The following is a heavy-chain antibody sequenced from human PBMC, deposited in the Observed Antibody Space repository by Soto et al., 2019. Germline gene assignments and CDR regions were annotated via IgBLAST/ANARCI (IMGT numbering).Heavy chain of an antibody. V-gene: IGHV3-53*01. J-gene: IGHJ4*02. CDR1: GFAFSSNY. CDR3: ARGYGSGSHFFDY. CDR2: SYSGGST. Sequence: GSLKLSCAASGFAFSSNYMALVGQAPGKGLEWVSLSYSGGSTHYADSVKGRFTISRDSYKNTLYLHMNSLRVEDTAVYYCARGYGSGSHFFDYWGQGALVTVSS. D-gene: IGHD3-10*01.